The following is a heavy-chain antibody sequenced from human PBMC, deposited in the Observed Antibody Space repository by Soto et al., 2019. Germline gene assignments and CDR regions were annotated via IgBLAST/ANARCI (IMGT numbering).Heavy chain of an antibody. V-gene: IGHV3-30*18. CDR2: ISYDGTNK. Sequence: QVQLVESGGGVVQPGRSLRLSCAASGFTFSTYGMHWVRQAPGKGLEWVAVISYDGTNKYYADSVKGRFTISRDTSKNXLYLQMNSLRPEDTAVYYCAKDQYDYVWGSYLHDYWGQGTLVTVSS. J-gene: IGHJ4*02. CDR1: GFTFSTYG. D-gene: IGHD3-16*02. CDR3: AKDQYDYVWGSYLHDY.